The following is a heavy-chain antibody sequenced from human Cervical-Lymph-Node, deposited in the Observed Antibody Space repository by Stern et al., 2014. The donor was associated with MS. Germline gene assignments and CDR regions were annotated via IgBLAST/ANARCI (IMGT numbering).Heavy chain of an antibody. CDR2: ISSGSSYT. D-gene: IGHD3-22*01. CDR1: GLTFSDYY. J-gene: IGHJ4*02. CDR3: ASHHYYDSSAGLDY. V-gene: IGHV3-11*06. Sequence: VQLEESGGGLVKPGGSLRLSCVASGLTFSDYYMTWIGQAPGKGLEWLSYISSGSSYTNYADSVKGRFTISRDNAKNSLYLQMNSLRADDTAVYYCASHHYYDSSAGLDYWGQGTLVTVSS.